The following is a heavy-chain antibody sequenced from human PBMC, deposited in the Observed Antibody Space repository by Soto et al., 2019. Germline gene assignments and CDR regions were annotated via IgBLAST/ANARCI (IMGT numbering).Heavy chain of an antibody. D-gene: IGHD6-19*01. CDR2: IIPIFGTA. V-gene: IGHV1-69*01. CDR1: RVAFSKFI. CDR3: AKVRYSSPMGYYYGMDV. J-gene: IGHJ6*02. Sequence: QAQLEQSGGEVNKPGSSVKVSCKASRVAFSKFIVTWVRQAPGLGLEWVGGIIPIFGTANYAQKFQGRVTITADESTSTSYMEVNNLRSEDTAVYYCAKVRYSSPMGYYYGMDVWGQGTTVTVSS.